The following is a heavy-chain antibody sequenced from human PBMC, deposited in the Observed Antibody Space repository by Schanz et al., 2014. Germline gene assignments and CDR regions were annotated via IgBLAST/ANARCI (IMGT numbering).Heavy chain of an antibody. D-gene: IGHD3-22*01. CDR1: GYTFTDYG. V-gene: IGHV1-18*01. J-gene: IGHJ4*02. Sequence: QVQLVQSGGEMKKPGASVKVSCKASGYTFTDYGLSWVRQAPGQGLEWLGWISTFRNEDTNSAQRFQGRLTMTTDTSTSTAYMELRSLRSDDTAVYYCARGQIGSGYYPTYYWGQGTLVTVSS. CDR3: ARGQIGSGYYPTYY. CDR2: ISTFRNEDT.